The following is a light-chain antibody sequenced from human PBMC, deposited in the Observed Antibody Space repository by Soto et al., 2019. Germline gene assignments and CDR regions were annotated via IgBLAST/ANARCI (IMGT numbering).Light chain of an antibody. V-gene: IGKV3-11*01. Sequence: EIVLTQSPATLSLSPGERVTLSCRASQSVSSYLAWYQQKPGQAPRLLIYDASNRATGIPARFSGSGSGTDFTLIISSLEPEDFAVYYCQQRSNWPPITFGQGTRLEIK. CDR2: DAS. CDR3: QQRSNWPPIT. CDR1: QSVSSY. J-gene: IGKJ5*01.